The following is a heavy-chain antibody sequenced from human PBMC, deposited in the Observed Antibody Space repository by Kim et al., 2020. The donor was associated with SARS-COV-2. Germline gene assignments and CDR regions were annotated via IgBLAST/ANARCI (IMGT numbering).Heavy chain of an antibody. V-gene: IGHV1-69*13. J-gene: IGHJ4*02. CDR2: IIPIFGTA. CDR3: ARSSCYGPHKVAGFDY. Sequence: SVKVSCKASGGTFSSYAISWVRQAPGQGLEWMGGIIPIFGTANYAQKFQGRVTITADESTSTAYMELSSLRSEDTAVYYCARSSCYGPHKVAGFDYWGQGTLVTVSS. CDR1: GGTFSSYA. D-gene: IGHD6-19*01.